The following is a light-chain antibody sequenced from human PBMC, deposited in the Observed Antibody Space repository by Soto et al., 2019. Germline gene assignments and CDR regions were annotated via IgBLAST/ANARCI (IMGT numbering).Light chain of an antibody. CDR3: EQYGSTPLT. CDR2: DAS. CDR1: QSVANNY. Sequence: EIVLTQSPGTLSLSPGERATLSCRASQSVANNYLAWYQQKPGQAPRFLMYDASSRATGITDRFSGSGSGTDFTLTISRLEPEDFAVYYCEQYGSTPLTFGGGTMVEIK. V-gene: IGKV3-20*01. J-gene: IGKJ4*01.